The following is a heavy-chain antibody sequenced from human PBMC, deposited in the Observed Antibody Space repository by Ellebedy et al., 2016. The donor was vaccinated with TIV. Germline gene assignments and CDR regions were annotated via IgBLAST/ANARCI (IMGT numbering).Heavy chain of an antibody. V-gene: IGHV3-7*01. J-gene: IGHJ4*02. D-gene: IGHD6-19*01. CDR3: GRLPGYSSGWYYFDY. Sequence: GESLKISCAASGFPFRSYWMSWVRQAPGKGLEWVANIKQGGSEKYYVDSVKGRFTISRDNAKDSLYLQMNSLRGEDTALYYCGRLPGYSSGWYYFDYWGQGTLVTVSS. CDR1: GFPFRSYW. CDR2: IKQGGSEK.